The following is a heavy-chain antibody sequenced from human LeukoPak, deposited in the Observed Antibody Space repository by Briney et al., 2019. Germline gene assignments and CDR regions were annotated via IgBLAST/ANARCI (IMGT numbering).Heavy chain of an antibody. CDR1: GFTVSSNY. CDR3: ARVGDCGRASCYAIDY. J-gene: IGHJ4*02. D-gene: IGHD2-2*01. Sequence: GGSLRLSCAASGFTVSSNYMSWVRQAPGTGLEWVSIIYSGGSTYYTDSVRGRFIISRGISKNTLYLQMNSLRAEDTAVYYCARVGDCGRASCYAIDYWGQGTLVTVSS. V-gene: IGHV3-66*01. CDR2: IYSGGST.